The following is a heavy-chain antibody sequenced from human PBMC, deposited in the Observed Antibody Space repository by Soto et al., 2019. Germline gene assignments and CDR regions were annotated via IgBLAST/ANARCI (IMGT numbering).Heavy chain of an antibody. D-gene: IGHD5-12*01. Sequence: QLQLQESGPGLVKPSETLSLTCTVSGGSISSSSYYWGWIRQPPGKGLEWIGSIYYSGSTYYNPSLKSRVTISVDTSKNQFSLKLSSVTAADTAVYYCARLYSGYDYWAFDIWGQGTMVTVSS. CDR1: GGSISSSSYY. V-gene: IGHV4-39*01. J-gene: IGHJ3*02. CDR3: ARLYSGYDYWAFDI. CDR2: IYYSGST.